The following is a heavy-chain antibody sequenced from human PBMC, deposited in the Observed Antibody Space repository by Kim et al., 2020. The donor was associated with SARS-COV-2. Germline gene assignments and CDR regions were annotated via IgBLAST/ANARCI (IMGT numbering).Heavy chain of an antibody. D-gene: IGHD2-2*01. Sequence: GGSLRLSCAASGFTFSSYGMHWVRQAPGKGLEWVAVIWYDGSNKYYADSVKGRFTISRDNSKNTLYLQMNSLRAEDTAVYYCASGEPSDYYGMDVLGQGTTVTVSS. CDR2: IWYDGSNK. CDR1: GFTFSSYG. CDR3: ASGEPSDYYGMDV. J-gene: IGHJ6*02. V-gene: IGHV3-33*01.